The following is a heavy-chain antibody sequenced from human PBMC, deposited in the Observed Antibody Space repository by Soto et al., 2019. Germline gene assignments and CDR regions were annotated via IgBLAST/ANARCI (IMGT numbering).Heavy chain of an antibody. CDR1: GFTFSSYG. V-gene: IGHV3-30*18. Sequence: PGGSLRLSCAASGFTFSSYGMHWVRQAPGKGLEWVAVISYDGSNKYYADSVKGRFTISRDNSKNTLYLQMNSLRAEDTAVYYCAKDHPDLRFDYWGQGTLVTVSS. J-gene: IGHJ4*02. CDR3: AKDHPDLRFDY. CDR2: ISYDGSNK. D-gene: IGHD3-16*01.